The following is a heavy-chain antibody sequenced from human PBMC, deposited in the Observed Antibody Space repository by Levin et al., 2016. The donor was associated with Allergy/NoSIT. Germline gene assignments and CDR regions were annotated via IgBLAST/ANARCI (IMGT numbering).Heavy chain of an antibody. CDR2: IYPGDSDT. Sequence: VRQMPGKGLEWMGIIYPGDSDTRYSPSFQGQVTISADKSISTAYLQWSSLKASDTAMYYCATRWGSVEWKSWGQGTLVTVSS. D-gene: IGHD3-3*01. J-gene: IGHJ4*02. CDR3: ATRWGSVEWKS. V-gene: IGHV5-51*01.